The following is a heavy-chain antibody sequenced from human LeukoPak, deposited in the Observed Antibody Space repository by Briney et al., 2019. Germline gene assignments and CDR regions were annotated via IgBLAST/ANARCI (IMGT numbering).Heavy chain of an antibody. Sequence: SETLSLTCTVSGGSISSYYWSLIRQPPWKGLEWIGYIYYSGSTNYNPSLKSRVTISVDTSKNQFSLKLSSVTAADTAVYYCARVESSSWVELIWGQGTMVTVSS. J-gene: IGHJ3*02. CDR3: ARVESSSWVELI. V-gene: IGHV4-59*01. CDR2: IYYSGST. CDR1: GGSISSYY. D-gene: IGHD6-13*01.